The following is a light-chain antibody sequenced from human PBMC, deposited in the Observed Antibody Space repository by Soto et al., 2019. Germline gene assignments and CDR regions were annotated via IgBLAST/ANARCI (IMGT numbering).Light chain of an antibody. V-gene: IGLV1-44*01. J-gene: IGLJ2*01. Sequence: QSVLTQPPSASGTPGQRVTIPCSGSSSNIGSNTVNWYQQLPGTAPKLLLYSNNQRPSGVPDRFSGSKSGTSASLAISGLQSEDEADYYCAAWDDSLNAVVFGGGTKLTVL. CDR3: AAWDDSLNAVV. CDR1: SSNIGSNT. CDR2: SNN.